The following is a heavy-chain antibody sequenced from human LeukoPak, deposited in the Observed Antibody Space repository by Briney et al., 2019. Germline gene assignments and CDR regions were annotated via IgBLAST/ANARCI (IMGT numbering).Heavy chain of an antibody. D-gene: IGHD3-10*01. J-gene: IGHJ3*02. CDR1: GFTFTTYS. V-gene: IGHV3-21*04. CDR2: IYSSTSFI. Sequence: GGSLRLSRAASGFTFTTYSMNWVRQAPGKGLEWVSSIYSSTSFIYYADSVKGRFTISRDNAKNSLYLEMNSLRAEDTAVYYCARGMGAVPRTFDIWGQGTMVTVSS. CDR3: ARGMGAVPRTFDI.